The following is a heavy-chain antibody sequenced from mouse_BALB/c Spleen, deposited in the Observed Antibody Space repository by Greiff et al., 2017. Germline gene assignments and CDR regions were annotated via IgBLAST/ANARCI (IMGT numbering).Heavy chain of an antibody. CDR2: IWGGGIT. J-gene: IGHJ1*01. CDR3: ARNYYYGSSPWYFDV. CDR1: GFSLSRYS. D-gene: IGHD1-1*01. V-gene: IGHV2-6-4*01. Sequence: QVQLQQSGPGLVAPSQSLSITCTVSGFSLSRYSVHWVRQPPGKGLEWLGMIWGGGITDYNSALKSRLSISKDNSKSQVFLKMNSLQTDDTAMYYCARNYYYGSSPWYFDVWGAGTTVTVSS.